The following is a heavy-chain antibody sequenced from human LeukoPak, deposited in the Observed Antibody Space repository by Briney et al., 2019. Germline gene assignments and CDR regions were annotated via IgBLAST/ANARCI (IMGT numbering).Heavy chain of an antibody. V-gene: IGHV3-33*01. Sequence: GGSLRLSCAASGFTFSSYGMHWVRQAPGKGLEWVAVIWYDGSNKYYADSVKGRFTISRDNSKNTLYLQMNSLRAEDTAVYYCAREATIKRWFDYWGQGTLVTVSS. CDR1: GFTFSSYG. J-gene: IGHJ4*02. CDR3: AREATIKRWFDY. CDR2: IWYDGSNK. D-gene: IGHD5-12*01.